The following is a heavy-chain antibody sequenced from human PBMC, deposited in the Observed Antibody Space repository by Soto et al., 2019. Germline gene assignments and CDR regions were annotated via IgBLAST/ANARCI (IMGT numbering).Heavy chain of an antibody. Sequence: QITLKESGPTLVKPTQTLTLTCTFSGFSLSTSGVGVGWIRQPPGTALEWLALIYGDEDNRYSPSLKSRLTITKDTSKIQVVSTMTNMDPVDTATYYGARGVVLRYFDWSRNWFDPWGQGTLVTVSS. CDR2: IYGDEDN. J-gene: IGHJ5*02. CDR3: ARGVVLRYFDWSRNWFDP. D-gene: IGHD3-9*01. V-gene: IGHV2-5*02. CDR1: GFSLSTSGVG.